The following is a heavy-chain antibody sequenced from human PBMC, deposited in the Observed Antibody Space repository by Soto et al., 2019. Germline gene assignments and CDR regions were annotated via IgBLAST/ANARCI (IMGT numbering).Heavy chain of an antibody. CDR1: GFTFDDYT. V-gene: IGHV3-43*01. CDR3: AKDYCSSTSCAAPGI. CDR2: ISWDGGST. J-gene: IGHJ3*02. D-gene: IGHD2-2*01. Sequence: GGSLRLSCTASGFTFDDYTMHWVRQAPGKGLEWVSLISWDGGSTYYADSVKGRFTISRDNSKNSLHLQMNSLRTEDTALYYCAKDYCSSTSCAAPGIWGQGTMVTVSS.